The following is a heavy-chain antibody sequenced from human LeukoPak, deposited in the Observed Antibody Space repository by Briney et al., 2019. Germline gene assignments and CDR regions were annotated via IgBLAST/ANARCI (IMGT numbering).Heavy chain of an antibody. CDR3: ARFSSRLAPYV. J-gene: IGHJ6*04. Sequence: GGSLRLSCPASGFTFSDYSMSWVRQAPGKGLEWVSSISSSSSYIYYADSVKGRFTISRDNAKNSLYLQMNSLRAEDTAAYYCARFSSRLAPYVWGKGTTVTVSS. D-gene: IGHD6-6*01. V-gene: IGHV3-21*01. CDR2: ISSSSSYI. CDR1: GFTFSDYS.